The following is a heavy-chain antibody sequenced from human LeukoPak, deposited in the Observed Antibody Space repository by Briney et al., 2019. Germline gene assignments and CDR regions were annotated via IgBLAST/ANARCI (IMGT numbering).Heavy chain of an antibody. CDR1: GFTFSSYA. CDR3: AKSGHSTTSWFHP. CDR2: VTGNSGGT. V-gene: IGHV3-23*01. Sequence: PGGSLRLSCAASGFTFSSYAMTWVRQAPGKGVEWVSSVTGNSGGTYYADSVKGRSTISRDDSRSTLFLQMNSLRVEDTAVYYCAKSGHSTTSWFHPWGQGTLVIVSS. J-gene: IGHJ5*02. D-gene: IGHD2/OR15-2a*01.